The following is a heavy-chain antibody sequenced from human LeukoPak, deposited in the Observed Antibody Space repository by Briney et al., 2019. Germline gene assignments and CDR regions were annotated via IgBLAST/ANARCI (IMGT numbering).Heavy chain of an antibody. CDR1: GFTFSSYS. Sequence: PGGSLRLSCAASGFTFSSYSMNWVRQAPGKGLEWVSSISSSSSYIYYADSVKGRFTISRDNAKNSQYLQMNSLRAEDTAVYYCAREGYCGGDCYSLDYWGQGTLVTVSS. CDR3: AREGYCGGDCYSLDY. J-gene: IGHJ4*02. CDR2: ISSSSSYI. D-gene: IGHD2-21*02. V-gene: IGHV3-21*01.